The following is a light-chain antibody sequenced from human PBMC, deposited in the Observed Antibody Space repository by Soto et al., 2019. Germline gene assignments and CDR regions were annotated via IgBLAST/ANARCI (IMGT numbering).Light chain of an antibody. CDR2: GNS. V-gene: IGLV1-40*01. Sequence: QSALTQPPSVSGAPGQRVTISCTGSSSNIGAGYDVHWYQQLPGTAPKLLIYGNSNRPSGVPDRFSGSKSGTSASLAITGLQAEDEADYYCQSYDSSLSAHVFGTGTKVTVL. CDR1: SSNIGAGYD. J-gene: IGLJ1*01. CDR3: QSYDSSLSAHV.